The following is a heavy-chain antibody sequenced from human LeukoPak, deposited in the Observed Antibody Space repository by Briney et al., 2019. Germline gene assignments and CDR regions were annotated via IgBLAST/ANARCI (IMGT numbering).Heavy chain of an antibody. CDR3: ARARDGYNLVY. Sequence: ASVKVSCKASGYTFTSYYMHSVRHAPGQGLEWMGIINPSGGSTSYAQKFQGRVTMTRDTSTSTVYMELSSRRSEDTAVYYCARARDGYNLVYWGQGTLVTVSS. CDR1: GYTFTSYY. D-gene: IGHD5-24*01. J-gene: IGHJ4*02. CDR2: INPSGGST. V-gene: IGHV1-46*03.